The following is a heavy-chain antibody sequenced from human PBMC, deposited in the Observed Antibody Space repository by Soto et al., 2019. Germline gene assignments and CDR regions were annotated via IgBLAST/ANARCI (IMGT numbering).Heavy chain of an antibody. D-gene: IGHD6-13*01. J-gene: IGHJ5*02. CDR2: IYPGDSDT. Sequence: GESLKISCKGSGYSFTSYWIGWVRQMPGKGLEWMGIIYPGDSDTRYSPSFQGQVTISADKSISTAYLQWSSLKASDTAMYYCARLLSADGTEGVDWFDPWGQGTLVTVSS. CDR1: GYSFTSYW. CDR3: ARLLSADGTEGVDWFDP. V-gene: IGHV5-51*01.